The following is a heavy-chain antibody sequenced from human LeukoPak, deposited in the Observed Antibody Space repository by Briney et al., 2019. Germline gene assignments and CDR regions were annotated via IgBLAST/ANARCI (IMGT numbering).Heavy chain of an antibody. CDR2: ISAYNGNT. CDR1: GYTFTSYG. CDR3: ARACSGGSCYSNYYGMDV. J-gene: IGHJ6*04. Sequence: ASVKVSCKASGYTFTSYGISWVRQAPGQGLEWVGRISAYNGNTNYAQKLQGRVTMTTDTSTSTAYMELRSLRSDDTAVYYCARACSGGSCYSNYYGMDVWGKGTTVTVSS. V-gene: IGHV1-18*04. D-gene: IGHD2-15*01.